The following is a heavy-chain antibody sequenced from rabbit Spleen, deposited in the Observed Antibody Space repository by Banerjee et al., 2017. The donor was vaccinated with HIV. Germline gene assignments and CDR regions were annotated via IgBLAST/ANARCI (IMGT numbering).Heavy chain of an antibody. CDR3: ARDLAGVIGWNFGW. V-gene: IGHV1S40*01. J-gene: IGHJ6*01. Sequence: QSLEESGGGLVQPEGSLALTCKASGFTISSSYYMCWVRQAPGKGLECIACIYADRSGSTYYANWAKGRFTISRTSSTTVTLEMTSLTAADTATYFCARDLAGVIGWNFGWWGPGTLVTVS. D-gene: IGHD4-1*01. CDR1: GFTISSSYY. CDR2: IYADRSGST.